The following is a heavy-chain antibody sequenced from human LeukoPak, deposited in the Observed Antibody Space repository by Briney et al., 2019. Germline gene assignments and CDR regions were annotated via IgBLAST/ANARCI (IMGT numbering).Heavy chain of an antibody. CDR3: ARPTRSSSPEY. D-gene: IGHD6-13*01. CDR1: GFTFSSYW. J-gene: IGHJ4*02. V-gene: IGHV3-7*01. CDR2: INPDGGDK. Sequence: GGSLRLSCAASGFTFSSYWMSWVRQAPGEGLEWLANINPDGGDKNYVDSVKGRFTISRDNAKNSVYLEINSLRAEDTVVYYCARPTRSSSPEYWGQGTLLTVSS.